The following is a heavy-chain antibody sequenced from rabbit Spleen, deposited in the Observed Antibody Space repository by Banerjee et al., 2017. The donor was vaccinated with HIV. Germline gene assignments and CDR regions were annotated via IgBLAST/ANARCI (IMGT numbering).Heavy chain of an antibody. D-gene: IGHD8-1*01. CDR3: ARDAASSFSSYGMDL. CDR2: IDASDGRT. V-gene: IGHV1S47*01. Sequence: QEQLVESGGGLVQPEGSLTLTCTASGFDFSSNAMCWVRQAPGKGLEWIGCIDASDGRTWYASWAKGRFTITRSTSLNTVTLQMTSLTAADTATYFCARDAASSFSSYGMDLWGPGTLVTVS. J-gene: IGHJ6*01. CDR1: GFDFSSNA.